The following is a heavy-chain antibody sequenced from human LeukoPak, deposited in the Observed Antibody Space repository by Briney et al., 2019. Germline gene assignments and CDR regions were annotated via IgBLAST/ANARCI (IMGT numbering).Heavy chain of an antibody. CDR1: GGPISSYY. V-gene: IGHV4-4*07. CDR3: ARDLYSSGRNNWFDP. J-gene: IGHJ5*02. Sequence: PSETLSLTCTVSGGPISSYYWSWIRQPAGKGLEWIGRIYTSGSTNYNPSLKSRVTMSVDTSKNQFSLKLSSVTAADTAVYYCARDLYSSGRNNWFDPWGQGTLVTVSS. D-gene: IGHD6-19*01. CDR2: IYTSGST.